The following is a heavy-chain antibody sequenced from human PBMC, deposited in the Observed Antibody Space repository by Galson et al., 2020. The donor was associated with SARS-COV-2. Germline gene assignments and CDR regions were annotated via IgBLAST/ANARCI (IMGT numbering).Heavy chain of an antibody. Sequence: ASETLSLTCTVSGGSVSSSSYYWGWLRQPPGKGLEWIGSIYYTGSTHYTPSSESPVTISVDTSKTLVSLRLSSVTAADTAVYYCTRPGRDNGYSRYLGDEYAMDVWGRGTTVTVSS. J-gene: IGHJ6*02. V-gene: IGHV4-39*01. D-gene: IGHD5-12*01. CDR3: TRPGRDNGYSRYLGDEYAMDV. CDR1: GGSVSSSSYY. CDR2: IYYTGST.